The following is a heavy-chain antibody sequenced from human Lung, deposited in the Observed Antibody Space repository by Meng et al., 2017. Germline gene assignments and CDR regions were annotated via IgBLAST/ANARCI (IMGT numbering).Heavy chain of an antibody. V-gene: IGHV6-1*01. CDR2: TNYRSKWYN. Sequence: QVHLQQSGPGLVKLSQTLSPACAISGDSVSSNSAAWNWIRQSPSRGLEWLGRTNYRSKWYNGYAVSVRSPITITPDTSKNQFSLQLNSVTPEDTAVYYCARSQQWLDSWGQGTLVTVSS. CDR1: GDSVSSNSAA. J-gene: IGHJ4*02. D-gene: IGHD6-19*01. CDR3: ARSQQWLDS.